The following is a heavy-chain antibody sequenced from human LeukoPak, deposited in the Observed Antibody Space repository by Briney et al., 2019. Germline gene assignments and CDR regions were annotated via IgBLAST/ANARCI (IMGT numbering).Heavy chain of an antibody. CDR1: AHRFSDYW. CDR2: IYPGDSDT. D-gene: IGHD3-16*02. Sequence: GESLKISCKGSAHRFSDYWIAWVRQMPGKGLEWVGIIYPGDSDTRYNPSFQGHVTMSVDKSISTAYLQWGSLKSSDTATNYCARVVGWSNPTCYIEAFGNWFDSWGQGSRVTVSS. V-gene: IGHV5-51*01. CDR3: ARVVGWSNPTCYIEAFGNWFDS. J-gene: IGHJ5*01.